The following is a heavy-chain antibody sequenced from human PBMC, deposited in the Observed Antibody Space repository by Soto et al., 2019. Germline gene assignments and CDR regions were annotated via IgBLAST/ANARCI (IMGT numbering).Heavy chain of an antibody. CDR3: ARVRFLEWSIWSRSTAANWFDP. CDR2: IYRTGST. D-gene: IGHD3-3*01. V-gene: IGHV4-4*02. CDR1: GGSFTSNNW. Sequence: PSETLSLTCAVSGGSFTSNNWWTWVRQPPGQGLEWIGEIYRTGSTNYNPPLKSRVTISLDKSENQFSLKLSSVTAADTAVYYCARVRFLEWSIWSRSTAANWFDPWGQGTLVTVSS. J-gene: IGHJ5*02.